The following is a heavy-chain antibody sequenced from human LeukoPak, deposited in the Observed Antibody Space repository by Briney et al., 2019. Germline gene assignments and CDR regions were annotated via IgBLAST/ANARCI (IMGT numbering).Heavy chain of an antibody. V-gene: IGHV1-46*01. CDR1: GYTFTSYY. CDR3: ARDFSGDYFDY. D-gene: IGHD2/OR15-2a*01. Sequence: ASVKDSCKASGYTFTSYYMHWVRQAPGQGLEWMGIINPSGGSTSYAQKFQGRVTMTRDMSTSTVYMELSSLRSEDTAVYYCARDFSGDYFDYWGQGTLVTVSS. CDR2: INPSGGST. J-gene: IGHJ4*02.